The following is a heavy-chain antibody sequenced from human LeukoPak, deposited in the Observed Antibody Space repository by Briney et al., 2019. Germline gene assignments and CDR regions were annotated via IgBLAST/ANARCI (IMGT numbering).Heavy chain of an antibody. CDR1: GFTFSDYY. CDR2: INNDDVYT. CDR3: ARGTAAAPLDY. J-gene: IGHJ4*02. V-gene: IGHV3-11*03. Sequence: GGSLRLSCAASGFTFSDYYMSWIRQAPGKGLEWISYINNDDVYTNYADSVKGRFTISRDNAKNSLYLQMNSLRADDTAVYYCARGTAAAPLDYWGQGTLVTVSS. D-gene: IGHD6-13*01.